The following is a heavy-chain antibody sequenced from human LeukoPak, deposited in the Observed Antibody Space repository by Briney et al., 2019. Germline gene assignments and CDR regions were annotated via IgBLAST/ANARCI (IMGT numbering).Heavy chain of an antibody. CDR3: AREGLPYAMDV. V-gene: IGHV1-8*01. D-gene: IGHD2-15*01. Sequence: ASVKVSCKASGYSLISYDINWVRLAAGQGLEWMGWMNPNSGRTGYAQTFQGRVTMTRDTSLNTAYMELSSLKSEDTAIYYCAREGLPYAMDVWGQGTTVTVSS. CDR1: GYSLISYD. CDR2: MNPNSGRT. J-gene: IGHJ6*02.